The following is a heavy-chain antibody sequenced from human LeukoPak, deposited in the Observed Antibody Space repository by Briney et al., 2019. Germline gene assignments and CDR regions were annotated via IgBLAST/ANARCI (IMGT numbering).Heavy chain of an antibody. D-gene: IGHD6-6*01. CDR1: GASITNYY. CDR2: IHYSGTT. J-gene: IGHJ3*02. CDR3: ATGSRSSTSDAFDI. Sequence: SETLSLTCTVSGASITNYYWSWFRQPPWKGLEGIGFIHYSGTTDYNPSLKSRVTMSVDTSTNQVSLEVTSVAAADTAVYYCATGSRSSTSDAFDIWGQGTMVTVSS. V-gene: IGHV4-59*01.